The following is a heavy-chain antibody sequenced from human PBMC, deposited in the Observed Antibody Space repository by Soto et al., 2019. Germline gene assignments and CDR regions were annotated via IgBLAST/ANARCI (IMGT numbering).Heavy chain of an antibody. Sequence: QVQLQQWGAGLLKPSETLSLTCAVYGGSFSGYYWSWIHQPPGKGLEWIGEINHSGSTNYNPSLKSQVTISVDTSKNQFSLKLSSVTAADTAVYYCARGGYCSSTSCYLGYYYGMDVWGQGTTVTVSS. J-gene: IGHJ6*02. V-gene: IGHV4-34*01. CDR3: ARGGYCSSTSCYLGYYYGMDV. CDR1: GGSFSGYY. D-gene: IGHD2-2*01. CDR2: INHSGST.